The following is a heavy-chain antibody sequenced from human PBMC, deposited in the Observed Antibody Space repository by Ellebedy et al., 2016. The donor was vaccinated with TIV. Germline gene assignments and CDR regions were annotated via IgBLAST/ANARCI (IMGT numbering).Heavy chain of an antibody. V-gene: IGHV4-38-2*02. CDR2: LDHSGYT. J-gene: IGHJ4*02. D-gene: IGHD5-24*01. CDR3: ARGEMATIYFDY. CDR1: GYSISTGHY. Sequence: GSLRLSXSVSGYSISTGHYWGWIRQPPGTGLEWIGSLDHSGYTYYNPSLKSRVTLSLDTSKNDLSLKLSSVTAADTAVYYCARGEMATIYFDYWGQGALVNVSS.